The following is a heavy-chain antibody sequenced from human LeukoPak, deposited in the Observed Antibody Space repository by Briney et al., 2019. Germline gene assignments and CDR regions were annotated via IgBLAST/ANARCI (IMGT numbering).Heavy chain of an antibody. V-gene: IGHV4-4*07. CDR2: TYTGGST. CDR3: ARGPMFFGVAYCDY. CDR1: GASISSYY. J-gene: IGHJ4*02. Sequence: SETLSLTCTVSGASISSYYWSWIRQPAGKGLEWIGRTYTGGSTNYNPSLKSRVTMSVDTTKNQFSLKLSSVTAADTAVYYCARGPMFFGVAYCDYWGQGTLVTVSS. D-gene: IGHD3-3*01.